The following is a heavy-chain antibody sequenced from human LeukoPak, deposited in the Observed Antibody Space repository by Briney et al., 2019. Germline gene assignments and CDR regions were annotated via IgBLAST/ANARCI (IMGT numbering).Heavy chain of an antibody. CDR3: ARATWYYDYVWGRRYFDY. V-gene: IGHV4-34*01. J-gene: IGHJ4*02. CDR2: INHSGST. CDR1: GGSFSGYY. Sequence: SETLSLTCAVYGGSFSGYYWSWIRQPPGKGLEWIGEINHSGSTNYNPSLKSRVTISVDTSKNQFSLKLSSVTAADTAVYYCARATWYYDYVWGRRYFDYWGQGTLVTVSS. D-gene: IGHD3-16*01.